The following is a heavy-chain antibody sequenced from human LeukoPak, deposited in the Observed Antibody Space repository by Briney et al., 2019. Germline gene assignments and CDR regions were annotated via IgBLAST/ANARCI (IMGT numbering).Heavy chain of an antibody. CDR2: INNGGSTT. D-gene: IGHD5-12*01. J-gene: IGHJ4*02. V-gene: IGHV3-23*03. Sequence: PGRSLRLSCAASGFTFSSYGMHWVRQAPGKGLEWVSVINNGGSTTYYADSVKGRFTISRDNSKNTLYLQMNSLRAEDTAVYYCAKMGGGMVATWRFDYWGQGTLVTVSS. CDR3: AKMGGGMVATWRFDY. CDR1: GFTFSSYG.